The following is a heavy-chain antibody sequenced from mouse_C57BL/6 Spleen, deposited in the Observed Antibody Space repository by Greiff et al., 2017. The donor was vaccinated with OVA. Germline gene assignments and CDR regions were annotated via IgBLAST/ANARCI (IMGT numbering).Heavy chain of an antibody. V-gene: IGHV1-80*01. CDR2: IYPGDGDT. J-gene: IGHJ1*03. Sequence: VQLQQSGAELVKPGASVKISCKASGYAFSSYWMNWVKQRPGKGLEWIGQIYPGDGDTNYNGKFKGKATLTADKSSSTAYMQLSSLTSEDSAVYFCARSSTVVATRDFDVWGTGTTVTVSS. D-gene: IGHD1-1*01. CDR1: GYAFSSYW. CDR3: ARSSTVVATRDFDV.